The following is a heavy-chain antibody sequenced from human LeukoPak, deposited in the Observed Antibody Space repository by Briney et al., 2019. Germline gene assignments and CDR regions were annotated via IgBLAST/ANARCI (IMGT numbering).Heavy chain of an antibody. CDR2: INHSGST. Sequence: SETLSLTCAVYGGPFSGYYWSWIRQPPGKGLEWIGEINHSGSTNYNPSLKSRVTISVDTSKNQCSLKLTSVTAADTAVYYCARHYGSGMDYFDPWGQGTLVTVSS. CDR3: ARHYGSGMDYFDP. D-gene: IGHD3-10*01. CDR1: GGPFSGYY. V-gene: IGHV4-34*01. J-gene: IGHJ5*02.